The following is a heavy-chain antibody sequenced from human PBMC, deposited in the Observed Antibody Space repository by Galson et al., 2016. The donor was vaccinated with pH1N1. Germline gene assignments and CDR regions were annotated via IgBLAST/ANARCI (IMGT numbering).Heavy chain of an antibody. J-gene: IGHJ4*02. CDR2: FDPENDEI. CDR1: GSNLSELS. V-gene: IGHV1-24*01. CDR3: ATMDYGGNGYY. Sequence: SVKVSCKVSGSNLSELSMHWVRQAPGKGLEWKGGFDPENDEIVYAQKFQGRVTMAEDTSTDTAYMDLNSLRTDDTAVYYCATMDYGGNGYYWGQGTLVIVSS. D-gene: IGHD4-23*01.